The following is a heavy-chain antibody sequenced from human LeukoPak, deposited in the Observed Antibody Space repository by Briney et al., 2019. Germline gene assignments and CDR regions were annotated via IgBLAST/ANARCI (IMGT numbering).Heavy chain of an antibody. CDR2: IYHSGNT. V-gene: IGHV4-38-2*02. CDR1: SYSISSGYY. J-gene: IGHJ5*02. Sequence: SETLSLTCTVSSYSISSGYYWGWIRQPPGKGLEWIGSIYHSGNTYYNPSLKSRVTTSVDTSKNQFSLKLSSVTAADTAVYYCARVPHGETIFGVVLYWFDPWGQGTLVTVSS. CDR3: ARVPHGETIFGVVLYWFDP. D-gene: IGHD3-3*01.